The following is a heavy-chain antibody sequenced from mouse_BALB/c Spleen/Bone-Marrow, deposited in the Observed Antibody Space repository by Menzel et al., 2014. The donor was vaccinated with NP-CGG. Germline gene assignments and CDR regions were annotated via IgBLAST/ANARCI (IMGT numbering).Heavy chain of an antibody. CDR1: GFTFSSYA. CDR3: ARSGSSYYY. CDR2: IGRGDSST. D-gene: IGHD1-1*01. J-gene: IGHJ2*01. V-gene: IGHV5-9-3*01. Sequence: EVQLVESGGGLVKPGGSLKLSCAASGFTFSSYAMSWVRQTPEKRLEWVATIGRGDSSTYYPDSVKGRFTISRDYAKNTLYLQMSSLRSEDTAMYYCARSGSSYYYWGQGTTLTVSS.